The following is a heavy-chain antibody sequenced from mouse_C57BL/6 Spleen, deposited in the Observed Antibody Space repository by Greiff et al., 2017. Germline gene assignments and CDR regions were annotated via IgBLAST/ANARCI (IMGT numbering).Heavy chain of an antibody. CDR2: IYPGDGDT. J-gene: IGHJ4*01. Sequence: QVQLQQSGAELVKPGASVKISCKASGYAFSSYWMNWVKQRPGKGLEGIGQIYPGDGDTNYNGKFKGKATLTADKSSSTAYMQLSSLTSEDSAVYFCARSGTGDYAMDYWGQGTSVTVSS. CDR3: ARSGTGDYAMDY. D-gene: IGHD4-1*01. V-gene: IGHV1-80*01. CDR1: GYAFSSYW.